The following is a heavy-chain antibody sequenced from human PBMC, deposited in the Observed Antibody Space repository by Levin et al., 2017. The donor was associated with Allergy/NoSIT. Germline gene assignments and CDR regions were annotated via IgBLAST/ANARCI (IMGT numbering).Heavy chain of an antibody. Sequence: GGSLRLSCAASGFTFSSYAMSWVRQAPGKGLEWVSAISGSGGSTYYADSVKGRFTISRDNSKNTLYLQMNSLRAEDTAVYYCAKAIGIAAAGTTRGYYDYGMDVWGQGTTVTVSS. J-gene: IGHJ6*02. CDR2: ISGSGGST. CDR1: GFTFSSYA. V-gene: IGHV3-23*01. CDR3: AKAIGIAAAGTTRGYYDYGMDV. D-gene: IGHD6-13*01.